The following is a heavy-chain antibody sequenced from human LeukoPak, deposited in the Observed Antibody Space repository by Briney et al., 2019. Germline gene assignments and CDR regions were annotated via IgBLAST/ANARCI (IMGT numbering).Heavy chain of an antibody. CDR1: GGSISSGGYY. J-gene: IGHJ1*01. Sequence: SETLSLTCTVSGGSISSGGYYWSWIRQHSGKGLEWIGYIYYSGSTYYNPSLKSRVTISVDTSKNQFSLKLSSVTAADTAVYYCARGGAARLHFQNWGQGTLVTVSS. V-gene: IGHV4-31*03. CDR3: ARGGAARLHFQN. D-gene: IGHD6-6*01. CDR2: IYYSGST.